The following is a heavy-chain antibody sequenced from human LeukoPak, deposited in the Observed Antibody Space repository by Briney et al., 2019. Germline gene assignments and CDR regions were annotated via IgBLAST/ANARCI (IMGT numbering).Heavy chain of an antibody. CDR3: ARGVLYYDSSGYDYFDY. V-gene: IGHV1-2*02. D-gene: IGHD3-22*01. Sequence: ASVKVSGKASGYTFSGYYMHRVRQAPGQGLEWMGWINPNSGGTNYAQKFQGRVTMTRDTSISTAYMELSRLRSDDTAVYYCARGVLYYDSSGYDYFDYWGQGTLVTVSS. CDR2: INPNSGGT. J-gene: IGHJ4*02. CDR1: GYTFSGYY.